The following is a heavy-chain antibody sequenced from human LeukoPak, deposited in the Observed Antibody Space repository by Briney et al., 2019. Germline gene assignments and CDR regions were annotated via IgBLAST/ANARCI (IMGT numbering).Heavy chain of an antibody. Sequence: SQTLSLTCAVSGGSISSGGYSWSWIRQPPGKGLEWIGYIYHSGSTYYNPSLKSRVTISVDRSKNQFSLKLSSVTAADTAVYYCAKDPVAYCGGDCYSGHDYWGQGTLVTVSS. CDR2: IYHSGST. V-gene: IGHV4-30-2*01. J-gene: IGHJ4*02. CDR1: GGSISSGGYS. D-gene: IGHD2-21*02. CDR3: AKDPVAYCGGDCYSGHDY.